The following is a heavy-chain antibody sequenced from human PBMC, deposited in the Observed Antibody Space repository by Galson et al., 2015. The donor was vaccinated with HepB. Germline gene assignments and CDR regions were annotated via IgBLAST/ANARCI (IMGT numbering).Heavy chain of an antibody. Sequence: SLRLSCAASGFTFSSYFMDWVRRAPGKGLVWVSDTNRDGSVTRYADSVKGRFTISGDNAKNMLYLQMNSLRVDDAAIYYCARGGVVGGTDYWGQGTLVTVSS. V-gene: IGHV3-74*01. J-gene: IGHJ4*02. CDR1: GFTFSSYF. CDR2: TNRDGSVT. D-gene: IGHD6-19*01. CDR3: ARGGVVGGTDY.